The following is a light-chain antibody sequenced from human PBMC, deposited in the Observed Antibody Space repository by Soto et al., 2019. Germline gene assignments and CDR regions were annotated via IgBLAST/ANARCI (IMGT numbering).Light chain of an antibody. CDR1: NNGIGGYNY. CDR2: DVS. Sequence: QSVLTQPASVSGSPGQSITISCTGTNNGIGGYNYVSWYQQHAGRAPKLVINDVSSRPSGISDRFSGSKSGNTASLTISGLQAEDEANYYCSSYTINSTILFGGGTKLTVL. CDR3: SSYTINSTIL. V-gene: IGLV2-14*03. J-gene: IGLJ2*01.